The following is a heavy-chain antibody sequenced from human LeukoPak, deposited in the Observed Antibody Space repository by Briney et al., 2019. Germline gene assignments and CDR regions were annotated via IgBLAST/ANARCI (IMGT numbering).Heavy chain of an antibody. CDR2: IVVGSGNT. Sequence: SVKVPCKASGFTFTSSAVQWVRQARGQGLEWIGWIVVGSGNTNYAQKFQERVTINRDMSTSTAYMELSSLRSEDTAVYYCATDDVTTGTKTALGYWGQGTLVTVSS. J-gene: IGHJ4*02. CDR3: ATDDVTTGTKTALGY. D-gene: IGHD1-1*01. CDR1: GFTFTSSA. V-gene: IGHV1-58*01.